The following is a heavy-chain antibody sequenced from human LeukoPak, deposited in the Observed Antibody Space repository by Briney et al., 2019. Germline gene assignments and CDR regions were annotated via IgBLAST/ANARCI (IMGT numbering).Heavy chain of an antibody. CDR3: ARARDGYNPHDAFDI. CDR1: GGTFSSYA. CDR2: IIPIFGTA. J-gene: IGHJ3*02. D-gene: IGHD5-24*01. Sequence: GASVKVSCKASGGTFSSYAIGWVRQAPGQGLEWMGGIIPIFGTANYAQKFQGRVTITTDESTSTAYMELSSLRSEDTAVYYCARARDGYNPHDAFDIWGQGTMVTVSS. V-gene: IGHV1-69*05.